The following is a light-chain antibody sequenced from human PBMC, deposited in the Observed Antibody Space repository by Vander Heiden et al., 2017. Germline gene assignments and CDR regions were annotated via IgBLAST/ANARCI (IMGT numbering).Light chain of an antibody. J-gene: IGLJ2*01. CDR1: SSNIGSNY. Sequence: QSVLTQTPSPPGAPAQRVTIPFSGSSSNIGSNYVYWYQHFPGTATKLLIYRNNQRPSGVPDRFSGSKSGTSASLAISGLRSEDEADYYCATWDGSLSGVVFGGGTKLTVL. V-gene: IGLV1-47*01. CDR3: ATWDGSLSGVV. CDR2: RNN.